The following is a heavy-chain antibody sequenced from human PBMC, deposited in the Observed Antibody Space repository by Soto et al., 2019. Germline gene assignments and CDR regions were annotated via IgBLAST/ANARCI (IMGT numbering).Heavy chain of an antibody. J-gene: IGHJ4*02. CDR3: ARDVSNSVDY. CDR2: IYYSGST. CDR1: GGSISSSSYY. Sequence: SETLSLTCTVSGGSISSSSYYWGWIRQPPGKGLEWIGSIYYSGSTYYNPSLKSRVTISVDTSKNQFSLKLSSVTAADTAVYYCARDVSNSVDYWGQGTLVTVSS. V-gene: IGHV4-39*02. D-gene: IGHD4-4*01.